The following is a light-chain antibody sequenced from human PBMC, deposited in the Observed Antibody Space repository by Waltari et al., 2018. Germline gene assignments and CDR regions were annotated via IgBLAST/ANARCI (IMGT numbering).Light chain of an antibody. CDR1: ESISNN. CDR3: QQYNSWPRT. J-gene: IGKJ1*01. CDR2: RAS. V-gene: IGKV3-15*01. Sequence: EIVMTQSPATLSVSPGERATLSCRANESISNNLAWYQPKPGRAPRLLIYRASTGATGIPARFSGSGSGTEFTLTIGSLQSEDFAVYYCQQYNSWPRTFGQGTKVEIK.